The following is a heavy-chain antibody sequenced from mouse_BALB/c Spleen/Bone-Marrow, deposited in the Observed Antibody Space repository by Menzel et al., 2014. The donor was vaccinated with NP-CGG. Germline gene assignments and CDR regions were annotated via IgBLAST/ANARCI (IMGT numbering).Heavy chain of an antibody. CDR2: INPSTGYT. V-gene: IGHV1-7*01. J-gene: IGHJ3*01. Sequence: VQLQQSGAELAKPGASVKMSCKASGYTFTSYWMHWVKQRPGQGLEWIGYINPSTGYTEYNQKFKDKATLTADKSSSTAYMQLSSLTSEDSAVYYCARGGFAGAWFAYWAKGPWSLSLQ. D-gene: IGHD1-1*02. CDR1: GYTFTSYW. CDR3: ARGGFAGAWFAY.